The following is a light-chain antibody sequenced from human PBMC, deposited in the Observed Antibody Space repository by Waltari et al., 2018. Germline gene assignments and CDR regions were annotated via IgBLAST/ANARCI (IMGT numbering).Light chain of an antibody. Sequence: QSALTQPASVSGSPGQAIIIYCTGTGSDVGGYDYVSLYQQYPGKAPRLIIYDVYNRPSGVSNRFSGSKSDNTASLTISGLQAEDESVYYCSSYTSSGVVFGGGTKLTVL. CDR3: SSYTSSGVV. CDR1: GSDVGGYDY. V-gene: IGLV2-14*01. CDR2: DVY. J-gene: IGLJ2*01.